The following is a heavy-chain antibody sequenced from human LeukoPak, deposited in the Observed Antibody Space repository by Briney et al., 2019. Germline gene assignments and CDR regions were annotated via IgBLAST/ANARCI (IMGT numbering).Heavy chain of an antibody. Sequence: SETLSLTCAVYGGSFSGYYWSWIRQPPGKGLEWIGDINHSGSTNYNPSLERRVTISVDTSKNQSSLNLSSVTAAATAVYYCARRITILNIDWFDPWGQGPWSPSPQ. V-gene: IGHV4-34*01. CDR1: GGSFSGYY. CDR3: ARRITILNIDWFDP. CDR2: INHSGST. J-gene: IGHJ5*02. D-gene: IGHD3-9*01.